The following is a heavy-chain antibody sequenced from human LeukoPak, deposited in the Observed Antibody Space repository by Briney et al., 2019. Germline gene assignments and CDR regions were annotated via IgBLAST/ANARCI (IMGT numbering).Heavy chain of an antibody. CDR2: ISAYNGNT. Sequence: ASVKVSCKASGYTFTSYGISWVRQAPGQGLEWMGWISAYNGNTNYAQKLQGRVTMTTDTSTSTAYMKLRSLRSDDTAVYYCARDYSSSWYSSWFDPWGQGTLVTVSS. CDR1: GYTFTSYG. V-gene: IGHV1-18*01. D-gene: IGHD6-13*01. CDR3: ARDYSSSWYSSWFDP. J-gene: IGHJ5*02.